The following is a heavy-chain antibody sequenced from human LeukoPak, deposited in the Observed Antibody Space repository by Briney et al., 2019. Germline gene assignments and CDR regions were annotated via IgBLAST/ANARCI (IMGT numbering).Heavy chain of an antibody. CDR3: ARGRNQWLIPDGYLQE. CDR2: INPSGGST. J-gene: IGHJ1*01. D-gene: IGHD6-19*01. CDR1: GYTFTSYY. V-gene: IGHV1-46*01. Sequence: ASVKVSCKASGYTFTSYYMQWVRQAPGQGLEWVGTINPSGGSTSYAQKFQGRVTMSTDSSTNTVYLEVRDLRSDDTAIYYCARGRNQWLIPDGYLQEWGQGTLVTVSS.